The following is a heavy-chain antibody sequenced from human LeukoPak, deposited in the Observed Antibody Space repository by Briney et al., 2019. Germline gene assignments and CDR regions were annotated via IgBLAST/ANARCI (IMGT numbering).Heavy chain of an antibody. J-gene: IGHJ4*02. CDR2: ISGSGGST. CDR1: GFTFSSYA. V-gene: IGHV3-23*01. Sequence: HSGGSLRLSCAASGFTFSSYAMSWVRQAPGKGLEWVSAISGSGGSTYYADSVKGRFTISRDNSKNTLYLQMNSLRAEDTAVYYCAKRRGAAVGSIDYWGQGTLVTVSS. CDR3: AKRRGAAVGSIDY. D-gene: IGHD6-13*01.